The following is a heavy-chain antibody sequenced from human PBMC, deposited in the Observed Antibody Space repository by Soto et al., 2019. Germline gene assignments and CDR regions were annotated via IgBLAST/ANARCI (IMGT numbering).Heavy chain of an antibody. CDR1: GGSINSYW. CDR2: VYSSGTT. J-gene: IGHJ4*02. D-gene: IGHD2-21*01. V-gene: IGHV4-4*07. CDR3: ARDIASYAYGEGY. Sequence: SETLSLTCTVSGGSINSYWWSWIRQPAGKGLEWIGRVYSSGTTDYNPSLNSRATMSVETSKNQFSLKLSSVAAADTAVYYCARDIASYAYGEGYWGQGIQVTVSS.